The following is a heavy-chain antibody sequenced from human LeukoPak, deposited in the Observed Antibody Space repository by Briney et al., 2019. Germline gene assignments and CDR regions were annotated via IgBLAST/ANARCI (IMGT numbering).Heavy chain of an antibody. J-gene: IGHJ4*02. CDR1: GFTFSSYA. CDR3: ARGDRVGVTTGHFDY. D-gene: IGHD1-26*01. V-gene: IGHV3-30-3*01. CDR2: ISYDGSNK. Sequence: GRSLRLSCAASGFTFSSYAMHWVRQALGKGLEWVAVISYDGSNKYYADSVKGRFTISRDNSKNTLYLQMNSLRAEDTAVYYCARGDRVGVTTGHFDYWGQGTLVTVSS.